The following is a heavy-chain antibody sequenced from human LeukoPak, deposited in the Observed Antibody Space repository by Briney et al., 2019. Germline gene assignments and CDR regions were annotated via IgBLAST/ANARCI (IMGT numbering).Heavy chain of an antibody. J-gene: IGHJ5*01. Sequence: ASVKVSCKASGYTFTDNYIHWVRQAPGRGLEWMGWINPNSGGTVCAQKFQGWVTMTRDTSVSTFYMELSRLTSDGTAVYYCARGRGSSWFDYWGQGTLVTVSS. CDR3: ARGRGSSWFDY. D-gene: IGHD6-13*01. CDR2: INPNSGGT. V-gene: IGHV1-2*04. CDR1: GYTFTDNY.